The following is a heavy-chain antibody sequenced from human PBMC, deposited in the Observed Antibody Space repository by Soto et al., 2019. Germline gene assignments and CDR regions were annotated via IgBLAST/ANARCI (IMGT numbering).Heavy chain of an antibody. V-gene: IGHV4-4*03. Sequence: PEKLRHTKAVSGGSISSSNWWSWVRQPPGKGLEWIGEIYHSGSTNYNPSLKSRVTISVDKSKNQFSLKLSSVTAADTAVYYCARRDSSSDDSSKGTLVTVS. CDR2: IYHSGST. CDR1: GGSISSSNW. J-gene: IGHJ4*02. CDR3: ARRDSSSDD. D-gene: IGHD6-13*01.